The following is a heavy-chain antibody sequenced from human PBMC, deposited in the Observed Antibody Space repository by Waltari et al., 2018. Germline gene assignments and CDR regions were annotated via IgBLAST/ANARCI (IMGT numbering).Heavy chain of an antibody. CDR3: ARAPSYYDSSGYLGGWDY. Sequence: QVQLVQSGAEVKKPGSSVKVSCKASGGTFSSYAISWVRQAPGQGLEWMGGIIPILGIANYAQKFQGRVTITADKSTSTAYMELSSLRSEDTAVYYCARAPSYYDSSGYLGGWDYWGQGTLVTVSS. D-gene: IGHD3-22*01. CDR2: IIPILGIA. CDR1: GGTFSSYA. J-gene: IGHJ4*02. V-gene: IGHV1-69*10.